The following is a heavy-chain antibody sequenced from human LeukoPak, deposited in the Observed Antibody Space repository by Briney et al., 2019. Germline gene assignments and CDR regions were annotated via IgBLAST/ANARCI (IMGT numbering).Heavy chain of an antibody. J-gene: IGHJ4*02. D-gene: IGHD3-9*01. CDR3: AKANFDWLLETYYFDY. CDR2: IWHDGSKK. Sequence: GRSLRLTCAASGFTFSGYGMQWVRQAPGDGLQWVAFIWHDGSKKYYADSVKGRFTVSRDDSKNTLYLQMNSLRAEDTAVYYCAKANFDWLLETYYFDYWGQGTLVTVSS. CDR1: GFTFSGYG. V-gene: IGHV3-33*06.